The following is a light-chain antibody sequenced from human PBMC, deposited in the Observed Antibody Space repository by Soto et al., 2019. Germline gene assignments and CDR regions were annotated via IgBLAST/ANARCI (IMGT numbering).Light chain of an antibody. CDR2: EVS. V-gene: IGLV2-14*01. CDR1: SSDVGGYNY. Sequence: QSALTQPASVSGSPGQSITISCTGTSSDVGGYNYVSWYQQHPGKAPKFMIYEVSNRPSGVSSRFSGSKSGNTAPLTISGLQAEDEADYYCSSYTGSNMVFGGGTKLTVL. J-gene: IGLJ3*02. CDR3: SSYTGSNMV.